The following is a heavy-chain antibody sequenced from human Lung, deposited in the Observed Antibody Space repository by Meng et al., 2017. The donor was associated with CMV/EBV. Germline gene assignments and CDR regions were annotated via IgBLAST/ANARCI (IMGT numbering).Heavy chain of an antibody. V-gene: IGHV4-59*12. CDR1: GASMSSDY. D-gene: IGHD3-16*01. CDR2: VYHMGNT. Sequence: SXTXSLTCTVSGASMSSDYWSWIRQSPGKGLEWVASVYHMGNTNYNPSLKSRATISLDTSKSQFSLKLISVTGADTAIYYCAKGGGSWFGPWGQGSLV. CDR3: AKGGGSWFGP. J-gene: IGHJ5*02.